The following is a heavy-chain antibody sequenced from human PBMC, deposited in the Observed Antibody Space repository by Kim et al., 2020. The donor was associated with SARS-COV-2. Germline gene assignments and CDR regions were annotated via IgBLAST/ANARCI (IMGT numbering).Heavy chain of an antibody. D-gene: IGHD6-13*01. CDR1: GFTFTSSA. Sequence: SVKVSCKASGFTFTSSAMQWVRQARGQRLEWIGWIVVGSGNTNYAQKFQERVTITRDMSTSTAYMELSSLRSEDTAVYYCAAGESSSWFDGSAALDYWGQGTLVTVSS. CDR2: IVVGSGNT. J-gene: IGHJ4*02. CDR3: AAGESSSWFDGSAALDY. V-gene: IGHV1-58*02.